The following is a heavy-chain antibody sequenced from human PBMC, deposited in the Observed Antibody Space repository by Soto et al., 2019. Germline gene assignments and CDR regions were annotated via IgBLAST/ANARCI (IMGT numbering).Heavy chain of an antibody. CDR1: GFTFSSYA. CDR3: ASLGPDWFDP. V-gene: IGHV3-30-3*01. J-gene: IGHJ5*02. D-gene: IGHD1-26*01. Sequence: QVQLVESGGGVVQPGRSLRLSCAASGFTFSSYAMHWVRQAPGKGLEWVAVISYDGSNKYYADSVKGRFTISRDNSKNTLYLQMNSLRAEDTAVYYCASLGPDWFDPWGQGTLVTVSS. CDR2: ISYDGSNK.